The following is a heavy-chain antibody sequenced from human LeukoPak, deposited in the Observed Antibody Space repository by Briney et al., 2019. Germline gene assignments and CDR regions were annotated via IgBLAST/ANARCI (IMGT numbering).Heavy chain of an antibody. V-gene: IGHV3-53*04. CDR1: GFTVSSKY. CDR3: VRGLGSGSSGPDY. J-gene: IGHJ4*02. CDR2: IYSDGST. Sequence: QTGGSLRLSCAASGFTVSSKYMSWVRQAPGKGLEWVSVIYSDGSTYYADSVKGRFIISRHNSKNPLYLQMNSLRAEDTAMYYCVRGLGSGSSGPDYWGQGTLVTVSS. D-gene: IGHD3-10*01.